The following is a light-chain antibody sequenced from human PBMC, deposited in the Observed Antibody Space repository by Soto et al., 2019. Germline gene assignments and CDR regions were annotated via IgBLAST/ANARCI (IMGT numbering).Light chain of an antibody. Sequence: QSALTQPASVSGSPGQSITISCTGTSSDVGLYNLVSWYQQLPGKVPKLIIYEVNERPSGISDRFSGSKSGNTASLTISGLQDEDEADYYCCSYVGSSILMFGGGTKLTVL. CDR3: CSYVGSSILM. J-gene: IGLJ3*02. CDR1: SSDVGLYNL. CDR2: EVN. V-gene: IGLV2-23*02.